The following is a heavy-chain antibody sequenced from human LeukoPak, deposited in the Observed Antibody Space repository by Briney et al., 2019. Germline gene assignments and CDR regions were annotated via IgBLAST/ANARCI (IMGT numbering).Heavy chain of an antibody. CDR1: GFTFRGAA. CDR2: ISSSGNNA. V-gene: IGHV3-23*01. D-gene: IGHD5-24*01. CDR3: AKDIQLST. J-gene: IGHJ3*01. Sequence: TGGSLRLSCAVSGFTFRGAAMTWVRQAPGKGLEWVSLISSSGNNAYYADSVKGRFTISRGNSKNTLSLQMNSLRVEDTAIYYCAKDIQLSTWGLGTRVTVSS.